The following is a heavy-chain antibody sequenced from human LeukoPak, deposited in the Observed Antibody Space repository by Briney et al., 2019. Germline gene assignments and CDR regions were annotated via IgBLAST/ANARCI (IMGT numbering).Heavy chain of an antibody. CDR2: IYYSRST. V-gene: IGHV4-59*01. CDR1: GGSINSYY. J-gene: IGHJ3*02. D-gene: IGHD5-18*01. CDR3: ARHGYYDDAFDI. Sequence: SETLSPTCTVSGGSINSYYWSWIRQPPGKGLERIGYIYYSRSTNYNPSLKSRVTISVDTSKNQFSLKLSAVTAADTAVYYCARHGYYDDAFDIWGQGTMVTVSS.